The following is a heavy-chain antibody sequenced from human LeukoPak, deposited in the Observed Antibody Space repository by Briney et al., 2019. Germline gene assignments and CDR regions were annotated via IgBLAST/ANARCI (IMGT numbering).Heavy chain of an antibody. CDR1: GDSISTSNSY. CDR2: IYYSGNT. V-gene: IGHV4-39*01. Sequence: SETLSLTCTVSGDSISTSNSYWGWIRQPPGKGLEWIGSIYYSGNTYYNASLKSRVTISVDTSKNQFSLKLTSVTAADTAVYYCARGFTNDFWSGYQTQFDYWGQGTLVTVSS. J-gene: IGHJ4*02. D-gene: IGHD3-3*01. CDR3: ARGFTNDFWSGYQTQFDY.